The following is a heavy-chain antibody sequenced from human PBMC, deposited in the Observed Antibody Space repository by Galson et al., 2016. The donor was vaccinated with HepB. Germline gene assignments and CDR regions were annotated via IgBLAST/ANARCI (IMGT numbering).Heavy chain of an antibody. CDR2: LDPTDGER. CDR3: TTPGHWHWFFES. V-gene: IGHV1-24*01. CDR1: GYTVTDFS. J-gene: IGHJ4*02. Sequence: SVKVSCKVSGYTVTDFSMHWVRQAPGKGLEWMGGLDPTDGERVYAQRSQGRVTMTEDTSTDTAYLELSSLRSDDTAVYYCTTPGHWHWFFESWGQGTLVTVSS. D-gene: IGHD3-9*01.